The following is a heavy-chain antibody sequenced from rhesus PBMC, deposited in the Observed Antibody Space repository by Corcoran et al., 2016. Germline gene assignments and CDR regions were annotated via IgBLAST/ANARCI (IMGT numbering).Heavy chain of an antibody. D-gene: IGHD4-29*01. J-gene: IGHJ4*01. V-gene: IGHV4-147*01. CDR2: INGVSVTT. Sequence: QVQLQESGPGLVKPSETMPLTCAVSGASISSHYWSWIRQPPGKGLERIGYINGVSVTTTYNPPPKSRATISKDTSKNQFSLKMSSGTAADTAVYYGAREGYGIFDYWGQGVRVTVSS. CDR3: AREGYGIFDY. CDR1: GASISSHY.